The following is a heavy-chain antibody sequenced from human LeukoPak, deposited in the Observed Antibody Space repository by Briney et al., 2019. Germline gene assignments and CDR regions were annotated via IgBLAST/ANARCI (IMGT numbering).Heavy chain of an antibody. Sequence: PSETLSLTCTVSGGSISSSCYFWGRIRQPPGTGLEWIGSIYYGGTTYYNPSLKSRVTISVDTSKNQFSLNLSSVTATDTAVYYCASRPVEINQQPLGPIFDYWGQGTLVTVSS. CDR1: GGSISSSCYF. J-gene: IGHJ4*02. V-gene: IGHV4-39*01. CDR3: ASRPVEINQQPLGPIFDY. CDR2: IYYGGTT. D-gene: IGHD6-13*01.